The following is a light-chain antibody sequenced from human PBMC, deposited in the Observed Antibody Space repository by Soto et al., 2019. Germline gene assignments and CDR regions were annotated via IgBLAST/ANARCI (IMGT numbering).Light chain of an antibody. CDR2: DAS. V-gene: IGKV1-5*01. Sequence: DIQLTQWPSTLSASVGDRVTITCRASQSLNNRLAWYKQXPGKAPXXLIYDASTLESGVSSRFSGTGSETECTLTITDLKADDLATYFCHQYKTHSTFGQGTKVDIK. J-gene: IGKJ1*01. CDR3: HQYKTHST. CDR1: QSLNNR.